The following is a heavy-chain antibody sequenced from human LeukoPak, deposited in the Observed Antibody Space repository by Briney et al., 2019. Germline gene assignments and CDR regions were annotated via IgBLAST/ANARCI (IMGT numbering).Heavy chain of an antibody. CDR2: MHSSGST. CDR1: GDSISGYY. D-gene: IGHD2-15*01. J-gene: IGHJ3*01. V-gene: IGHV4-59*01. CDR3: ARDLGSVPPGVFDL. Sequence: SETLSLTCTVSGDSISGYYCSWIRRHPAKELVWICDMHSSGSTNYNPSLKSRVSIAVDSSKRQISLQLSSVTASHTAVYYCARDLGSVPPGVFDLWGQGTMVTVSS.